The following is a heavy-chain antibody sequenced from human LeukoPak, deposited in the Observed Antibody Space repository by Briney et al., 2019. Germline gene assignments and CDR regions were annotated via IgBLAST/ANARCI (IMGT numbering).Heavy chain of an antibody. V-gene: IGHV3-23*01. CDR3: VKCRISYGDDAFDV. CDR2: IAGGGGKK. CDR1: GFILRDYA. D-gene: IGHD4-17*01. Sequence: GGPLTLLCGAWGFILRDYAVRGLPHAPGKGREGVLYIAGGGGKKFYADSVKGRFTISRDNSRNTLYLQMNSLRAEDTAVYYCVKCRISYGDDAFDVWGQGTMVPVSS. J-gene: IGHJ3*01.